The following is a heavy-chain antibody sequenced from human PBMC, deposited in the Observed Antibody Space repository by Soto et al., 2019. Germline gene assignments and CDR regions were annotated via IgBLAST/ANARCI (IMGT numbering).Heavy chain of an antibody. CDR2: ISGSGDRT. Sequence: EVELLESGGGLVQPGGSLRLSCAASGFTFSNYAMSWVRQTPGKGLEWVSVISGSGDRTYNADSVKGRFTISRDNSKNTLFLQMNSLGAEDTAVYYCAKCDGDRNAYFHYWGQGTLVTVSS. CDR3: AKCDGDRNAYFHY. J-gene: IGHJ4*02. CDR1: GFTFSNYA. V-gene: IGHV3-23*01. D-gene: IGHD2-21*02.